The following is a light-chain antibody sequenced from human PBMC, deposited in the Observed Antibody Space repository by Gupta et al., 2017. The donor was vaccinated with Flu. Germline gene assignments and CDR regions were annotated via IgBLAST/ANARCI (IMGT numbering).Light chain of an antibody. CDR1: NIGSNR. CDR2: DNN. Sequence: GQTATISCGGDNIGSNRVHWYQQRPGQAPVLVVYDNNDRTSGVPERFSGSNSGNTATLTISRVEAGDEAAYYCQVWYAHGDPVVFGGGTKLTVL. CDR3: QVWYAHGDPVV. J-gene: IGLJ2*01. V-gene: IGLV3-21*02.